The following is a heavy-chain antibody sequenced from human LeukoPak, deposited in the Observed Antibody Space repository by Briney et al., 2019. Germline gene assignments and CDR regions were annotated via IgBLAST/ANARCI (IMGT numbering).Heavy chain of an antibody. V-gene: IGHV3-11*04. CDR1: GFTFSDYY. J-gene: IGHJ4*02. Sequence: GGSLRLSCAASGFTFSDYYMSWIRQAPGKGLEWVSYISSSGSTIYYADSVKGRFTISRDNSKNTLYLQMNSLRAEDTAVYYCARFLGSGWYSDYWGQGTLVTVSS. D-gene: IGHD6-19*01. CDR3: ARFLGSGWYSDY. CDR2: ISSSGSTI.